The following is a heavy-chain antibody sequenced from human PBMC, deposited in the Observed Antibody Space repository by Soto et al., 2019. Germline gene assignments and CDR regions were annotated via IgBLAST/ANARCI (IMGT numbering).Heavy chain of an antibody. CDR2: IIPILGIA. CDR1: GGTFSSYT. Sequence: SVKVSCKASGGTFSSYTISWVRQAPGQGLEWMGRIIPILGIANYAQKFQGRVTITADKSTSTAYMELSSLRSEDTAVYYCARVGRQLAPYCGGDCYIDAFDIWG. J-gene: IGHJ3*02. D-gene: IGHD2-21*02. V-gene: IGHV1-69*02. CDR3: ARVGRQLAPYCGGDCYIDAFDI.